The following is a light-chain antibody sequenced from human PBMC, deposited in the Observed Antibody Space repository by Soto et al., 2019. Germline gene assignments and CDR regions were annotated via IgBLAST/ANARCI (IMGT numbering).Light chain of an antibody. CDR1: SSDVGGYNY. V-gene: IGLV2-14*01. Sequence: QSVLTQPASVSGSPGQSITISCTGTSSDVGGYNYVPWYQQHPGKAPKLMIYDVSNRPSGVSNRFSGSKSGNTASLTISGLQAEDEADYYCSSYTSSSTSVFATGTKVTV. J-gene: IGLJ1*01. CDR3: SSYTSSSTSV. CDR2: DVS.